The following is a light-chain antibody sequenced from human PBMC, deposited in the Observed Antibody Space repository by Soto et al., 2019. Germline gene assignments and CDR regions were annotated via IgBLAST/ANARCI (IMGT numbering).Light chain of an antibody. Sequence: DIQMTQSPSTLSASVGDRVTITCRASQSISTWLAWYQQKPGKAPKLLIYKASSLEGGVPSRFGGSGSGTLFNITISSLHPDDFVTYYCQQDNTYPLTFGGGTTVDIK. J-gene: IGKJ4*01. CDR3: QQDNTYPLT. CDR2: KAS. V-gene: IGKV1-5*03. CDR1: QSISTW.